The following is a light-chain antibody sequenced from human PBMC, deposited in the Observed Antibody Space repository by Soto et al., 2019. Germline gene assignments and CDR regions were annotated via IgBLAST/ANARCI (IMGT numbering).Light chain of an antibody. CDR3: MQGTHWPWT. V-gene: IGKV2-30*02. CDR2: KAS. J-gene: IGKJ1*01. CDR1: QSLIHSDGNTY. Sequence: DVVMTQSPLSLPVTLGQPASISCRSSQSLIHSDGNTYLNWFQQRPGQSPRRLIYKASDRDSGVPDRFTGSGSGTDFTLKISRVEAEDVGVYYCMQGTHWPWTFGQGTEVEIK.